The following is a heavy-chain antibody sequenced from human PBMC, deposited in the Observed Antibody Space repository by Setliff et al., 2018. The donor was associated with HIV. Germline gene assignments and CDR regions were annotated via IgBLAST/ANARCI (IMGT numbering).Heavy chain of an antibody. J-gene: IGHJ4*02. V-gene: IGHV3-64D*09. CDR3: VKNAVAFDSSIYYFDY. CDR1: GFTVSSDA. Sequence: TGGSLRLSCSASGFTVSSDAMHWVRQAPGKGLEFVSVISTNGGSTYYADSVKGRFTISRDNSKNTVYLQIRSLRAEDTAVYYCVKNAVAFDSSIYYFDYWGQGTLVTVSS. CDR2: ISTNGGST. D-gene: IGHD3-9*01.